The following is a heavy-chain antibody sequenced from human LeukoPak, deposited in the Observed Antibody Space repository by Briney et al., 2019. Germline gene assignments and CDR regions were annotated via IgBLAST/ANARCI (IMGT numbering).Heavy chain of an antibody. J-gene: IGHJ4*02. CDR2: INSDGSST. Sequence: PGGSLRLSCAASGFTFSSYWMHWVRQAPGKGLVWVSRINSDGSSTSYADSVKGRFTISRDNAKNTLYLQMNSLRAEDTAVYYCARDTGYSSGWPDNFDYWGQGTLVTVSS. D-gene: IGHD6-19*01. CDR3: ARDTGYSSGWPDNFDY. CDR1: GFTFSSYW. V-gene: IGHV3-74*01.